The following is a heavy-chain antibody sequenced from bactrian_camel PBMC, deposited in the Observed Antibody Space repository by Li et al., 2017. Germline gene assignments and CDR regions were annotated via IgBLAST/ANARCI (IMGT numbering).Heavy chain of an antibody. Sequence: HVQLVESGGGSVQAGGSLRLSCVASVDIGSGGCVGWFRLLPGKVHKRFQDVSDRELIAAIYFGGNENYYAESVKGRYLVSRDKTKNTVYLQMNNLNPEDSSMYYCAIDGPYWRRPAVANASRCSNRRLGYVSWGQPTQVTVS. CDR2: IYFGGNEN. J-gene: IGHJ6*01. D-gene: IGHD3*01. CDR3: AIDGPYWRRPAVANASRCSNRRLGYVS. CDR1: VDIGSGGC. V-gene: IGHV3-3*01.